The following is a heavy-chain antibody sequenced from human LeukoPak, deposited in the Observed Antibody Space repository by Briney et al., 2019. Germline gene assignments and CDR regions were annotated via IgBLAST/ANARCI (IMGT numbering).Heavy chain of an antibody. CDR3: AKEYSSGWSYWYFDL. CDR2: ISRHGSTK. D-gene: IGHD6-19*01. Sequence: PGRSLRLSCAASGFDFSVHGMHWVRQAPGKGLEWVAVISRHGSTKIYAASVKGRFTISRDNSKNTMYLQMDSLRPEDTAVYFCAKEYSSGWSYWYFDLWGRGTLVTVSS. V-gene: IGHV3-30*18. J-gene: IGHJ2*01. CDR1: GFDFSVHG.